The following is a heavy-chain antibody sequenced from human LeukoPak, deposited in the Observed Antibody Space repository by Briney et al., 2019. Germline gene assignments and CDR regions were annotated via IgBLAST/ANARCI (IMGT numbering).Heavy chain of an antibody. D-gene: IGHD3-10*01. CDR3: AREPGGSVRGYNWFDP. J-gene: IGHJ5*02. CDR2: IYHSGST. Sequence: PSETLSLTCTVSGGSISSGSYYWGWIRQPPGKGLEWIGSIYHSGSTYYNPSLKSRVTISVDTSKNQFSLKLSSVTAADTAVYYCAREPGGSVRGYNWFDPWGQGTLVTVSS. CDR1: GGSISSGSYY. V-gene: IGHV4-39*07.